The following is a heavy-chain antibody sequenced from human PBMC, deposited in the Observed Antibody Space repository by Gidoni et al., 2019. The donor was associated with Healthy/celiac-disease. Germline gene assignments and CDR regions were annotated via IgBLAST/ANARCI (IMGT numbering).Heavy chain of an antibody. Sequence: QVQLVESGGGVVQPGRSLRLSCAASGFTFSSYGMHWVRQAPGKGLEWVAVIWYDGSNKYYADSVKGRFTISRDNSKNTLYLQMNSLRAEDTAVYYCARDWCSSTSCYCDYWGQGTLVTVSS. CDR1: GFTFSSYG. D-gene: IGHD2-2*01. J-gene: IGHJ4*02. V-gene: IGHV3-33*01. CDR3: ARDWCSSTSCYCDY. CDR2: IWYDGSNK.